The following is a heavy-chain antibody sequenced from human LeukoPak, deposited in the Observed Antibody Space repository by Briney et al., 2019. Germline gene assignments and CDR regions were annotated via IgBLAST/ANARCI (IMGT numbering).Heavy chain of an antibody. J-gene: IGHJ4*02. CDR1: GDSICLYY. CDR2: IHASGST. V-gene: IGHV4-4*07. Sequence: PETLSVTSTLPGDSICLYYWNCIRQTLGEGLEWIGIIHASGSTTYNPSLESRVAMSLDTSNNQFSLNLTSVTAADTAVYCCATMFGDSSDFDHWGQGILVTVSS. CDR3: ATMFGDSSDFDH. D-gene: IGHD3-10*02.